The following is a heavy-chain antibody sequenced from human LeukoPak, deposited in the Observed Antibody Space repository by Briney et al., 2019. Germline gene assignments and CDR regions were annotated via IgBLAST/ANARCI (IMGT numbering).Heavy chain of an antibody. D-gene: IGHD1-7*01. CDR2: IYYSGST. CDR3: AAQRLELLPVDY. Sequence: PSETLSLTCTVSGVSVSSGSYYWSWIRQPPGKGLGWIGYIYYSGSTNYNHSLKSRVTISVDTSKNQFSLKLRSVTAADTAVYYCAAQRLELLPVDYWGQGTLVTVSS. CDR1: GVSVSSGSYY. V-gene: IGHV4-61*01. J-gene: IGHJ4*02.